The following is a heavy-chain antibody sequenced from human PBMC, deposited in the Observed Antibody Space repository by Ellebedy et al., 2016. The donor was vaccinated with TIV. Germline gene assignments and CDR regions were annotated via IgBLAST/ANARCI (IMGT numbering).Heavy chain of an antibody. CDR2: INPNGGGI. CDR1: GYTFTDYR. CDR3: AKDAPWELLNGYYGMDV. J-gene: IGHJ6*02. D-gene: IGHD1-26*01. V-gene: IGHV1-2*02. Sequence: AASVKVSCKASGYTFTDYRLDWVRQAPGHGLEWMGWINPNGGGIHYVQKFQGRVTMTRDTSISTAYMELSRLRYDDTAVYYCAKDAPWELLNGYYGMDVWGQGTTVTVSS.